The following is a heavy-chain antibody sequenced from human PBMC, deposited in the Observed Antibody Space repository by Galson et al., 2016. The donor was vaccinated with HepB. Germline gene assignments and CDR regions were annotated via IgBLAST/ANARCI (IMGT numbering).Heavy chain of an antibody. CDR2: ITGSGSSA. D-gene: IGHD3-9*01. Sequence: FLRLSCAVSGFIFENYAMGWVRQAPGKGLEWVSSITGSGSSAYYAASVTGRFTISKDFSRDTLYLDLYRLRAEDTALYFCAKTFTGTFYDDAFDVWGQGTMVTVSS. J-gene: IGHJ3*01. V-gene: IGHV3-23*01. CDR1: GFIFENYA. CDR3: AKTFTGTFYDDAFDV.